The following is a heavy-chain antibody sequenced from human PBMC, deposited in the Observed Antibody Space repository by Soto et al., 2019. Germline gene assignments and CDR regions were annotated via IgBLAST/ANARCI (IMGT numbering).Heavy chain of an antibody. CDR3: ATKYVVLVPAAMRYYYYYGMDV. Sequence: SVKVSCKASGGTFSSYAISWVRQAPGQGLEWMGGIIPIFGTANYAQKFQGRVTIIADESTSTAYMELSSLRSEDTAVYYCATKYVVLVPAAMRYYYYYGMDVWGQGTTVTVSS. CDR1: GGTFSSYA. V-gene: IGHV1-69*13. J-gene: IGHJ6*02. CDR2: IIPIFGTA. D-gene: IGHD2-2*01.